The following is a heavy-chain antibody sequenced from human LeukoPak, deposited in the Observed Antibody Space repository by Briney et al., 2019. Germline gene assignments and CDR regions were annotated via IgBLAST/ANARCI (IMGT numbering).Heavy chain of an antibody. D-gene: IGHD6-19*01. CDR2: ISRSSSYI. Sequence: PGGSLRLSCAASGFTFSSYTMNWVRQAPGKGLEWVPSISRSSSYINYADSVKGRFTISRDNAKDSLYLQMNSLRAEDTAVYYCARVAVAGYFDFWGQGTLVTVSS. J-gene: IGHJ4*02. CDR1: GFTFSSYT. V-gene: IGHV3-21*01. CDR3: ARVAVAGYFDF.